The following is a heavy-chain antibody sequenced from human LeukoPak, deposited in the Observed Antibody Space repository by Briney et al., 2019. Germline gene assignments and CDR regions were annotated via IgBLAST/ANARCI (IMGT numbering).Heavy chain of an antibody. J-gene: IGHJ5*02. CDR3: ARDRSWAAAGNRFDP. D-gene: IGHD6-13*01. CDR2: ISSSSSYT. V-gene: IGHV3-11*06. Sequence: GGSLRLSCAASGFTFSDYYMSWIRQAPGKGLEWVSYISSSSSYTNYADSVKGRFTISRDNAKNSLYLQMNSLRAEDTAVYYCARDRSWAAAGNRFDPWGQGTLVTVSS. CDR1: GFTFSDYY.